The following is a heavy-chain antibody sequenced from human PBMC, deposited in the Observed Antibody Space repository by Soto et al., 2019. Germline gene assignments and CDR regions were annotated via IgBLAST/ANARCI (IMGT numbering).Heavy chain of an antibody. CDR2: IYYSGST. V-gene: IGHV4-59*08. CDR1: GGSISSYY. Sequence: SETLSLTCTVSGGSISSYYWSWIRQPPGKGLEWIGYIYYSGSTNYNPSLKSRVTISVDTSKNQFSLKLSSVTAADTAVYYCARRVVYYGSGSYYNADTGGYYYYYMYVWGKGTTVTVSS. CDR3: ARRVVYYGSGSYYNADTGGYYYYYMYV. J-gene: IGHJ6*03. D-gene: IGHD3-10*01.